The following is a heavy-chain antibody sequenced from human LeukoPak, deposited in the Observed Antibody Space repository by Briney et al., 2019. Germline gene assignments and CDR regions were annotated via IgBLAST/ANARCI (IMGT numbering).Heavy chain of an antibody. J-gene: IGHJ1*01. D-gene: IGHD5-12*01. CDR3: AGIGYDFRGWYGLRPKYFQH. V-gene: IGHV3-23*01. Sequence: GESLRLSCAASGFTFTSHALSWVRQAPGKGLEWVSSIGGSGGSKYYADSLKGRFTISRDDSRNTMYLQMNTLRTDDTAMYYCAGIGYDFRGWYGLRPKYFQHWGQGALVIVSS. CDR2: IGGSGGSK. CDR1: GFTFTSHA.